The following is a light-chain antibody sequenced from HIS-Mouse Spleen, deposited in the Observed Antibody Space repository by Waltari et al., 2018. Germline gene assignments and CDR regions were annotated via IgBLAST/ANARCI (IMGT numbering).Light chain of an antibody. CDR3: CSYAGSSTWV. CDR2: EGS. V-gene: IGLV2-23*01. J-gene: IGLJ3*02. CDR1: SSDVASYNL. Sequence: QSALTQPASVSGSPGQSITIPCTGTSSDVASYNLVSWYQQHPGKAPKLMIYEGSKRPSGVSNRFSGSKSGNTASLTISGLQAEDEADYYCCSYAGSSTWVFGGGTKLTVL.